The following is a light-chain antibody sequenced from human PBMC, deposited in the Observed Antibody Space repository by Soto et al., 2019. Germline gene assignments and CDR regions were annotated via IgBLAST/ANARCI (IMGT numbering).Light chain of an antibody. CDR3: QQSYSTPRT. Sequence: DIQMTQSPSSLSASIGDRANITCRASQSIDTYVNWYQQKPGKAPKVLIYAASSLQSRVPSRFSGTGSGTDFTLTISSLQPEDFATYYGQQSYSTPRTFGPGTKVDLK. V-gene: IGKV1-39*01. CDR1: QSIDTY. J-gene: IGKJ3*01. CDR2: AAS.